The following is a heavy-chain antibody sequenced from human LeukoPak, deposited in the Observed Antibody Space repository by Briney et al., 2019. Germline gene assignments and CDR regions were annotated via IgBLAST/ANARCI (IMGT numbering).Heavy chain of an antibody. CDR2: MNHNRSNT. D-gene: IGHD3-10*01. CDR1: VYTFTSYD. CDR3: ARVYDSGSYSCPH. J-gene: IGHJ4*02. Sequence: ASVKVSCKASVYTFTSYDINWVRPATGQGVEWMGWMNHNRSNTGHAQKFQGRVAMTRNNSISTAYMELSSLRSEDTAVYYCARVYDSGSYSCPHWGQGTLVTVSS. V-gene: IGHV1-8*01.